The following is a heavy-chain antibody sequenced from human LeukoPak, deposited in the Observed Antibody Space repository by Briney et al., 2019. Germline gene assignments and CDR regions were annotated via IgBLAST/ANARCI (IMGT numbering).Heavy chain of an antibody. V-gene: IGHV5-51*01. CDR1: GYSFTSYW. CDR3: ARTRGNYFTALDY. CDR2: IYPDDSDT. J-gene: IGHJ4*02. D-gene: IGHD1-26*01. Sequence: GESLKISCKGSGYSFTSYWIGWVRQMPGKGLEWLGIIYPDDSDTRYNPFFQGQVTISADKSITTAYLQWSSLKASDTAMYYCARTRGNYFTALDYWGQGTLVTVSS.